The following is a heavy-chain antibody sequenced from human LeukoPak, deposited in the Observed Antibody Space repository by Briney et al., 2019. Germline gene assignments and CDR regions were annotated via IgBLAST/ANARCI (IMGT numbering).Heavy chain of an antibody. CDR3: AKDRVGSYGLHFDY. CDR2: ISDSGRTT. Sequence: GGSLRLSCAVSGLTFSNFKMNWVRQAPGKGLEWVSYISDSGRTTFYADSVKGRFTISRDNAKNSLYLQMSSLRVEDTAVYYCAKDRVGSYGLHFDYWGQGTLVTVSS. V-gene: IGHV3-48*03. CDR1: GLTFSNFK. J-gene: IGHJ4*02. D-gene: IGHD5-18*01.